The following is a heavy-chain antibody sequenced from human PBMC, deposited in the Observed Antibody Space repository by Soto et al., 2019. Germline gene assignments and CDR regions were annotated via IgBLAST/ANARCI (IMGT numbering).Heavy chain of an antibody. CDR3: ARGRRTVVTIDY. V-gene: IGHV4-34*01. J-gene: IGHJ4*02. CDR1: GGSFSGYY. Sequence: SETLSLTCAVYGGSFSGYYWSWIRQPPGKGLEWIGEINHSGSTNYNPALKSRVTISVDTSKNQFSLKLSSVTAADTAVYYCARGRRTVVTIDYWGQGTLVT. CDR2: INHSGST. D-gene: IGHD2-21*02.